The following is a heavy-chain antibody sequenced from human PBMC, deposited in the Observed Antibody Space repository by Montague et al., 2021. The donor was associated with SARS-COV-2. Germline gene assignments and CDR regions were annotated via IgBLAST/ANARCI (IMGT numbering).Heavy chain of an antibody. D-gene: IGHD3-9*01. Sequence: SETLSLTCAVYGGSFSVYYWSWIRQPPGKGLEWIGEINHSGSTNYNPSLKSRVTISVDTSKNQVSLKLSSVTAADTAVYYCARMRFFDWPPHYYVDVWGKGTTVTVSS. V-gene: IGHV4-34*01. CDR2: INHSGST. CDR1: GGSFSVYY. J-gene: IGHJ6*03. CDR3: ARMRFFDWPPHYYVDV.